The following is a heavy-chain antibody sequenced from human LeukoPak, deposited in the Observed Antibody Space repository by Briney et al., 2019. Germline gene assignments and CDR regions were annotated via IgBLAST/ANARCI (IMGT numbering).Heavy chain of an antibody. J-gene: IGHJ3*01. CDR3: ARVMLVVYDSSGNNAIGV. CDR1: GYTFSSYY. CDR2: INPSGSTT. Sequence: VASLKVSCTASGYTFSSYYMHWVRQAPGQGLEWMGIINPSGSTTSYAQMFKGRVTMTRDTSKSTVYMQMSSLTSEDTAAYYCARVMLVVYDSSGNNAIGVWGQGRKVTVSS. V-gene: IGHV1-46*01. D-gene: IGHD3-22*01.